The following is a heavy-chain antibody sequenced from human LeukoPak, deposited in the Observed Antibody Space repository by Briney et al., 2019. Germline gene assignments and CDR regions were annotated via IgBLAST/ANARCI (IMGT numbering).Heavy chain of an antibody. V-gene: IGHV3-30*04. Sequence: PGRSLRLSCAASGFTFSTYAMHWVRQAPGKGLEWVTLISYDGSKKYYADSVKGRFTISRDNSKDTLFLQMNSLRSEDTAVYYCARDRGMTTNSFDYWGRGTLVTVSS. J-gene: IGHJ4*02. D-gene: IGHD4-11*01. CDR2: ISYDGSKK. CDR1: GFTFSTYA. CDR3: ARDRGMTTNSFDY.